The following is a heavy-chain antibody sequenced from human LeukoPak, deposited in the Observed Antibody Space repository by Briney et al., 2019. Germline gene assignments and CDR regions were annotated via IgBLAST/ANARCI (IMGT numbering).Heavy chain of an antibody. J-gene: IGHJ5*02. CDR3: AGTPYYYGSGSYQNWFDP. Sequence: ASVKVSCKASGYTFTSYYMHWVRQAPGQGLEWMGWINPNSGGTNYAQKFQGRVTMTRDTSISTAYMELSRLRSDDTAVYYCAGTPYYYGSGSYQNWFDPWGQGTLVTVSS. CDR2: INPNSGGT. V-gene: IGHV1-2*02. D-gene: IGHD3-10*01. CDR1: GYTFTSYY.